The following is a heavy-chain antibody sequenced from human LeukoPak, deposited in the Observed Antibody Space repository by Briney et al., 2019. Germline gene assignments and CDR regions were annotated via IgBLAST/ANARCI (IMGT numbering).Heavy chain of an antibody. J-gene: IGHJ6*02. V-gene: IGHV3-66*01. CDR1: GFTFSDYS. D-gene: IGHD5-24*01. CDR2: LYSSGST. CDR3: ASRDKGYYYGMDV. Sequence: GGSLRLSCAASGFTFSDYSMNWVRQAPGKGLEWVSLLYSSGSTYYADSVRGRFTISRDNSKNTLYLQMNSLRAEDTAVYYCASRDKGYYYGMDVWGQGTTVTVSS.